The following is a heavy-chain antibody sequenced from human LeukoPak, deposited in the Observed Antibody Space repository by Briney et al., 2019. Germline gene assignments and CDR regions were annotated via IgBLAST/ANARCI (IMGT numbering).Heavy chain of an antibody. CDR2: ISGSGGST. CDR3: AKSSSRQLSFDY. Sequence: PGGSLRLSCAASGFTFSSYAMSWVRQAPGKGLEWVSAISGSGGSTYYADSVKGRFTISRDNSKNTRYLQMNSLRAEDTAVYYCAKSSSRQLSFDYWGQGTLVTVSS. J-gene: IGHJ4*02. V-gene: IGHV3-23*01. CDR1: GFTFSSYA. D-gene: IGHD2/OR15-2a*01.